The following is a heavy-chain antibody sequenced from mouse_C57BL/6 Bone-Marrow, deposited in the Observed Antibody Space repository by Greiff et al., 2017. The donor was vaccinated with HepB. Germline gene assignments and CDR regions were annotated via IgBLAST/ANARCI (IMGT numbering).Heavy chain of an antibody. V-gene: IGHV1-55*01. J-gene: IGHJ3*01. Sequence: QVQLQQPGAELVKPGASVKMSCKASGYTFTSYWITWVKQRPGQGLEWIGDIYPGSGSTNYNEKFKSKATLTVDTSSSTAYMQLSSLTSEDSAVYYCASGVYCGSSWAYWGQGTLVTVSA. CDR1: GYTFTSYW. CDR3: ASGVYCGSSWAY. D-gene: IGHD1-1*01. CDR2: IYPGSGST.